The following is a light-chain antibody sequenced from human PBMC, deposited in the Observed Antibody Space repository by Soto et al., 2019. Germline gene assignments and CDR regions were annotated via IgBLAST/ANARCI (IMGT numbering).Light chain of an antibody. Sequence: DIQLTHSPSTLSASLGDRVTITCLASQSISSWLAWYQQKPGKAPKLLIYKASSLESGVPSRFSGSGSGTEFTLTISSLQPDDFATYYCQQYNSYSPKTFGQGTKVDIK. J-gene: IGKJ1*01. V-gene: IGKV1-5*03. CDR3: QQYNSYSPKT. CDR2: KAS. CDR1: QSISSW.